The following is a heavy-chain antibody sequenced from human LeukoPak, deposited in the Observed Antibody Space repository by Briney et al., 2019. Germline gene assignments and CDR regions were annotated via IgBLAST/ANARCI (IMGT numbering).Heavy chain of an antibody. V-gene: IGHV3-23*01. D-gene: IGHD6-19*01. J-gene: IGHJ4*02. CDR3: AKALTVAGSR. CDR2: ISDSADRT. Sequence: QPGGSLRRYCAASGFTFSTYAVTWVRQAPGKGLEWVSSISDSADRTYYADSVKGRFTISRDNSKNTLYLQMHSLRADDTAVYYCAKALTVAGSRWGQGTLVTVSS. CDR1: GFTFSTYA.